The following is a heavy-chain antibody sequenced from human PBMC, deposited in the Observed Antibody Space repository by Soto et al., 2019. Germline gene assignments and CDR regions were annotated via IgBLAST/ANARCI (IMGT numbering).Heavy chain of an antibody. CDR1: GFTFNSYS. J-gene: IGHJ4*02. Sequence: GGSLRLSCAASGFTFNSYSMNWVRQAPGKGLEWVSSMSRSSRYIYYADSVKGRFTISRDNARNSVYLQMNSLRAEDTAVYYCARDGGVAATLANYFDYWGQGTLVTVSS. V-gene: IGHV3-21*01. CDR2: MSRSSRYI. CDR3: ARDGGVAATLANYFDY. D-gene: IGHD2-15*01.